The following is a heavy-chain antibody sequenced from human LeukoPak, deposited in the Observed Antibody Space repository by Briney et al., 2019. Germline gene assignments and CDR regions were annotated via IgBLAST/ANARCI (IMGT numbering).Heavy chain of an antibody. CDR2: IKSKFDGGTT. CDR3: TTLASRSPYYYYGTDV. Sequence: PGGSLRLSCAASGFTFSNAWMTWVRQAPGKGPEWVGRIKSKFDGGTTDYAAPVKGRFTISRDDSKNTLYLQMSSLKTEDTAVYYCTTLASRSPYYYYGTDVWGQGTTVTVSS. J-gene: IGHJ6*02. V-gene: IGHV3-15*01. CDR1: GFTFSNAW.